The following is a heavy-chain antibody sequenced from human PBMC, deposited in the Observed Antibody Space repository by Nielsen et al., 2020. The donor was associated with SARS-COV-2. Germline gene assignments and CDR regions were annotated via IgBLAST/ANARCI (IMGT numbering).Heavy chain of an antibody. V-gene: IGHV3-23*01. D-gene: IGHD1-1*01. CDR2: ISSLSGDST. J-gene: IGHJ4*02. Sequence: GESLKISCATSGFTFSNYAMNWVRQAPGRGLEWVSLISSLSGDSTYYADSVKGRFTNSRDNSKSTLYLQMNSLRAEDTAVYYCSKGTTDYDNWGQGTLVTVSS. CDR3: SKGTTDYDN. CDR1: GFTFSNYA.